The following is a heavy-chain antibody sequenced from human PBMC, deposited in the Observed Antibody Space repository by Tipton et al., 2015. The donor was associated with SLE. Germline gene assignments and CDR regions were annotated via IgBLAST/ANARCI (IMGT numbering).Heavy chain of an antibody. CDR2: IYYSGST. D-gene: IGHD3-22*01. CDR3: ARGIDYYDTSGYGY. J-gene: IGHJ4*02. Sequence: TLSLTCVVSGFSIRSSYWWGWIRQPPGKGLEWIGYIYYSGSTHYNLSLQSRATMSVDTSKNQLSLKLSSVTAVDTAVYYCARGIDYYDTSGYGYWGQGTLVTVSS. CDR1: GFSIRSSYW. V-gene: IGHV4-28*03.